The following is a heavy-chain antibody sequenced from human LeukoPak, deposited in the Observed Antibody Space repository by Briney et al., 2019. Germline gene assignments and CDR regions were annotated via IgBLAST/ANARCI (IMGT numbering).Heavy chain of an antibody. CDR2: ITSGGGPA. Sequence: GGSLRLSCAASGFTFSSSEMNWVRQAPGKGLEWVSYITSGGGPAYYADSVKGRFTISRDNAKNSLYLQMNSLRAEDTAVYYCARVRPGYYCDYWGQGILVTVSS. CDR3: ARVRPGYYCDY. CDR1: GFTFSSSE. V-gene: IGHV3-48*03. J-gene: IGHJ4*02.